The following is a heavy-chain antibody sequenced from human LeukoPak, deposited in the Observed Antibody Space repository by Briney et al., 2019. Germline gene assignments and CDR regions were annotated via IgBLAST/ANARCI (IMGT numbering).Heavy chain of an antibody. CDR1: GFTFRSYG. Sequence: GGSLRLSCAASGFTFRSYGMHWVRQAPGKGLEWVAVISYDGSNKYYADSVKGRFTISRDNSKNTLYLQMNSLRAEDTAVYYCAKDRLGSSWYHYYYYYGMDVWGQGTTVTVSS. CDR2: ISYDGSNK. V-gene: IGHV3-30*18. J-gene: IGHJ6*02. CDR3: AKDRLGSSWYHYYYYYGMDV. D-gene: IGHD6-13*01.